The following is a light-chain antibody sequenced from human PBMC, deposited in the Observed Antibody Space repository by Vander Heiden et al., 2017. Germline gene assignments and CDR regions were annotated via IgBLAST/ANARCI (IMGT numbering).Light chain of an antibody. V-gene: IGKV4-1*01. CDR1: QSVLYSSNNKNY. CDR2: WAS. Sequence: DIVMTQSPDSLPVTLGERATINCKSSQSVLYSSNNKNYLAWYQQKPGQPPKLLIYWASTRESGVPDRFSGSGSGTDFTLNISSLQAEDVAVYYCQQYYSTPWTFGQGTKVEIK. J-gene: IGKJ1*01. CDR3: QQYYSTPWT.